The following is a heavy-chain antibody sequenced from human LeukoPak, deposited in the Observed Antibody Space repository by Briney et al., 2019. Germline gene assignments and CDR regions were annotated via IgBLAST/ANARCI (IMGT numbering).Heavy chain of an antibody. J-gene: IGHJ5*02. CDR1: GFTFSSYA. CDR3: AKDLSRAVAADWFDP. Sequence: GGSLRLSCAASGFTFSSYAMSWVRQAPGKGLEWVAALSASGGNTYYADSVKGRFTISRDNSKNTLYLQMTNLRAADTAVYYCAKDLSRAVAADWFDPWDQGSLVTVSS. D-gene: IGHD6-19*01. CDR2: LSASGGNT. V-gene: IGHV3-23*01.